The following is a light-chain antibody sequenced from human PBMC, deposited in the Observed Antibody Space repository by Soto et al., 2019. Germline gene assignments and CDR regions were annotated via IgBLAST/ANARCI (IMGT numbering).Light chain of an antibody. V-gene: IGKV1-33*01. CDR3: QQYDDLPF. J-gene: IGKJ4*01. Sequence: DIQMTQSPSSLSASVGDRVTITCQASQDISNYLNWYQQKPGKAPRLVIYDASNLETGVPSRFSGSGSGTDFTFTISSLQPEDIATYYCQQYDDLPFFGGGTKVEI. CDR1: QDISNY. CDR2: DAS.